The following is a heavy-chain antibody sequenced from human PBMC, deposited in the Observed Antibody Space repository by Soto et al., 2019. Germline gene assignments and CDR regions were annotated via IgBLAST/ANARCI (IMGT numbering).Heavy chain of an antibody. CDR3: ARGFWSGSYYYYGMDV. V-gene: IGHV1-69*13. Sequence: SVKVSCKASGGTFSSYAISWVRQAPGQGLEWMRGIIPIFGTANYAQKFQGRVTITADESTSTAYMELSSLRSEDTAVYYCARGFWSGSYYYYGMDVWGQGTTVTVSS. CDR2: IIPIFGTA. CDR1: GGTFSSYA. J-gene: IGHJ6*02. D-gene: IGHD3-3*01.